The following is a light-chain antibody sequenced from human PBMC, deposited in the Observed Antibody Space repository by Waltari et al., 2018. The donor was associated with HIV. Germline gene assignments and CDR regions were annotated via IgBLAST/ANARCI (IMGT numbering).Light chain of an antibody. Sequence: QSVLTQPPSASGTLGQRVTISCPGSSSNVGSKPVYWFQQVPGTAPKLLIYRDYQRRSGIPDRFSGSKSGASASLTISGLRSEDEADYYCVAWDDSLSGYVFGTGT. CDR1: SSNVGSKP. CDR3: VAWDDSLSGYV. CDR2: RDY. V-gene: IGLV1-47*01. J-gene: IGLJ1*01.